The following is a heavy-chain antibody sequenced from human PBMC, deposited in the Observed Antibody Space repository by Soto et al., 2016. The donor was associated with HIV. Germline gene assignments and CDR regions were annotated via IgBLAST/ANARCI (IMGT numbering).Heavy chain of an antibody. D-gene: IGHD3-16*02. CDR2: ISGDGGST. Sequence: EVQLVESGGGVVQPGGSLRLSCAASGFTFDDYAMHWVRQAPGKGLEWVSLISGDGGSTYYADSVKGRFTISRDNSKNSLYLQMNSLRTEDTALYYCAKQNYVWGSYRSIHLDYWGQGTLVTVSS. CDR3: AKQNYVWGSYRSIHLDY. V-gene: IGHV3-43*02. J-gene: IGHJ4*02. CDR1: GFTFDDYA.